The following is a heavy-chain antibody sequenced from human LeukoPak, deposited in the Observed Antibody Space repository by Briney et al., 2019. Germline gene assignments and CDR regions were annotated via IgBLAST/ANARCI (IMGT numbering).Heavy chain of an antibody. D-gene: IGHD3-10*01. CDR3: ARSPEPRITMIRARPTRFDP. CDR2: INHSGST. J-gene: IGHJ5*02. CDR1: GGSFSGYY. Sequence: SETLSLTCAVYGGSFSGYYWSWIRQPPGKGLEWIGEINHSGSTNYNPSLKSRVTISVDTSKNQFSLKLSSVTAADTAVYYCARSPEPRITMIRARPTRFDPWGQGTLVTVSS. V-gene: IGHV4-34*01.